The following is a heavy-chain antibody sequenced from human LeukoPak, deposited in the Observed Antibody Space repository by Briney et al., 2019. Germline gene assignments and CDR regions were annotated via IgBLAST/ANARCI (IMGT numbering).Heavy chain of an antibody. CDR2: IRYDGSNK. CDR3: AKGSKEVLFTRDHYMDV. Sequence: GGSLRLSCAASGFTFSSYWMSWVRQAPGKGLEWVAFIRYDGSNKYYADSVKGRFTISRDNSKNTLYLHMNSLRAEDTAVYYCAKGSKEVLFTRDHYMDVWGKGTTVTMSS. J-gene: IGHJ6*03. V-gene: IGHV3-30*02. CDR1: GFTFSSYW. D-gene: IGHD3-3*01.